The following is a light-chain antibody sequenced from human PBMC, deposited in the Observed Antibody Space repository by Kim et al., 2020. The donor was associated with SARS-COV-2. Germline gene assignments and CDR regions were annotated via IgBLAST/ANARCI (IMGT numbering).Light chain of an antibody. Sequence: EIVLTQSPATLSLSPGERATLSCRASQSISSYLAWYQQKPGQAPRLLIYDASNRATGIPARFSGSGSGTDFTLTISSLDPEDFAVYYCQQRSNWPRGWTFGQGTKLEI. CDR2: DAS. V-gene: IGKV3-11*01. CDR1: QSISSY. J-gene: IGKJ1*01. CDR3: QQRSNWPRGWT.